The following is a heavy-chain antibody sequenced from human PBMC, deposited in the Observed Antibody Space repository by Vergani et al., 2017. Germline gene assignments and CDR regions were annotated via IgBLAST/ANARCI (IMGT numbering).Heavy chain of an antibody. CDR1: GFTFWRLG. CDR3: TKGSVYYHDSAGHGYDPYTGFDL. V-gene: IGHV3-9*01. D-gene: IGHD5-12*01. Sequence: EVNLVGSGEALAQPVGSRSLSGEASGFTFWRLGLHWFRQGPGKGLKWVSGISWNSGAVDYADSVRGRFTISRDNAKNSLFLEMNSLRFEDTAVYFCTKGSVYYHDSAGHGYDPYTGFDLWGQGTLVTVSS. CDR2: ISWNSGAV. J-gene: IGHJ3*01.